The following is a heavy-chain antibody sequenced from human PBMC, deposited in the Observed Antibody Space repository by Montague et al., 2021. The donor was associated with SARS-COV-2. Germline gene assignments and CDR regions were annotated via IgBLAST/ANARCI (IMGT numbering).Heavy chain of an antibody. J-gene: IGHJ4*02. CDR2: IFHSGRT. Sequence: SETLSLTCSVSGASITTYYWSWIRQAPGKGLEWIAYIFHSGRTNYNPSLRSRVTISIDTSRDQFSLSLTSITTADTAVYYCARQPFLASAYYFDYWGLGTLVNVSS. CDR3: ARQPFLASAYYFDY. D-gene: IGHD3-10*01. V-gene: IGHV4-59*01. CDR1: GASITTYY.